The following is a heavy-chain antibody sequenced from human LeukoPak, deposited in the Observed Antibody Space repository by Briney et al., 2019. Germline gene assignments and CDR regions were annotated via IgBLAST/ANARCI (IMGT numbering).Heavy chain of an antibody. CDR2: IYYSGST. CDR1: DGSISSSSYY. Sequence: SETLSLTCTVSDGSISSSSYYWGWIRQPPGKGLEWIGSIYYSGSTYYNPSLKSRVTISVDTSKNQFSLKLSSVTAADTAVYYCAVPSSGDYWGQGTLVTVSS. CDR3: AVPSSGDY. V-gene: IGHV4-39*07. D-gene: IGHD3-10*02. J-gene: IGHJ4*02.